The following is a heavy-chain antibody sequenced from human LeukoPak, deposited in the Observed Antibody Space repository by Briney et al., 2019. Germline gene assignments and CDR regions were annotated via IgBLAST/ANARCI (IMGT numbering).Heavy chain of an antibody. D-gene: IGHD6-19*01. CDR1: GYTFTSYD. J-gene: IGHJ5*02. CDR3: AKDRASGSGSYSYRGFDH. Sequence: ASVKVSCKASGYTFTSYDINWVRQATGRGLEWMGWMNPNSGNTGYAQKFQGRVTMTRNTSISTAYMELSSLRSEDTAVYYCAKDRASGSGSYSYRGFDHWGQGTLVTVSS. V-gene: IGHV1-8*01. CDR2: MNPNSGNT.